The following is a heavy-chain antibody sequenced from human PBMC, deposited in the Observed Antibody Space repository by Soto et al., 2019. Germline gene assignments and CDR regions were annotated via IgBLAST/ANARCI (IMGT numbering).Heavy chain of an antibody. D-gene: IGHD3-3*01. CDR3: VRDFGWYFRSGYMDV. Sequence: EVQLVESGGGLVKPGGSLRLSCAASGFSFISYSMNWVRQAPGKGLEWVSSINEDSSYIYYAHSLRGRFTISRDSAKDSLYLQMNSLRAEDTAVYYCVRDFGWYFRSGYMDVWGDGATVTVSS. V-gene: IGHV3-21*02. J-gene: IGHJ6*03. CDR1: GFSFISYS. CDR2: INEDSSYI.